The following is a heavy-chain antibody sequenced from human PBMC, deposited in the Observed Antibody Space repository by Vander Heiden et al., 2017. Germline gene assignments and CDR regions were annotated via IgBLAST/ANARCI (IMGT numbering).Heavy chain of an antibody. V-gene: IGHV3-7*01. J-gene: IGHJ6*02. CDR3: AKNGGAHGMDV. CDR1: GFTFSNTW. Sequence: EVQLVESGGALVQPGGSLRLPCAASGFTFSNTWMSWVRQAPGKGLEWVANIKQDGSAKNYMDSVKGRFTVSRNNAENSLFLQMSSLRDEDTAVYYCAKNGGAHGMDVWGQGTTVTVSS. CDR2: IKQDGSAK. D-gene: IGHD4-17*01.